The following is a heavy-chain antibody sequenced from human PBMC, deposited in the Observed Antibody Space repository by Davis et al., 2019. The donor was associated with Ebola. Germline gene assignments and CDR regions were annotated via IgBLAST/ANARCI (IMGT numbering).Heavy chain of an antibody. CDR1: GGSISSSSYY. J-gene: IGHJ4*02. D-gene: IGHD2-15*01. Sequence: SETLSLTCTVSGGSISSSSYYWGWIRQPPGKGLEWIGSIYYSGSTYYNPSLKSRVTISVDTSKNQFSLKLSSVTAADTAVYYCARGRLLNDYWGQGTLVTVSS. V-gene: IGHV4-39*01. CDR2: IYYSGST. CDR3: ARGRLLNDY.